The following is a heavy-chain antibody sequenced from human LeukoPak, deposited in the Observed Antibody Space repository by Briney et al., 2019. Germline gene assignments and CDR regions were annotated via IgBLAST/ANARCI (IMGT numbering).Heavy chain of an antibody. Sequence: PGGSLRLSCVASGFTFSSHAMCWVRQAPGKGLEWVASIDISGGSTYYEDSVQGRFTISRDNSKNTLYLEMNSLRVEDTALYYCAKDYGGNSDAFDIWGQGTVVTVSS. D-gene: IGHD4-23*01. CDR2: IDISGGST. CDR3: AKDYGGNSDAFDI. CDR1: GFTFSSHA. J-gene: IGHJ3*02. V-gene: IGHV3-23*01.